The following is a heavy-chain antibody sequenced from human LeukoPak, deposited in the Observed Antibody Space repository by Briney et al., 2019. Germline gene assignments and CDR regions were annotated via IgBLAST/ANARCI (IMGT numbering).Heavy chain of an antibody. CDR3: AIWGYYYYMDV. CDR2: INHSGST. CDR1: GVSFSGYY. V-gene: IGHV4-34*01. D-gene: IGHD3-16*01. J-gene: IGHJ6*03. Sequence: SETLSLTCAVYGVSFSGYYWSWIRQPPGKGLEWIGEINHSGSTNYNPSLKSRVTISVDTSKNQFSLKLSSVTAADTAVYYCAIWGYYYYMDVWGKGTTVTISS.